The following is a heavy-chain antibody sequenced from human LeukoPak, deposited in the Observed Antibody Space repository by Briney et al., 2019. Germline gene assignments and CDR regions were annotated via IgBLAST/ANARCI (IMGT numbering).Heavy chain of an antibody. CDR3: ARGSGSGSYTNAY. CDR2: INEDGSTT. J-gene: IGHJ4*02. V-gene: IGHV3-74*01. CDR1: GFTFSSNW. D-gene: IGHD1-26*01. Sequence: PGGSLRLSCAASGFTFSSNWMHWVRKAPGKGLVWVSRINEDGSTTNYADSVKGRFTISRDNAKNSLYLQMNSLRDEDTAVYYCARGSGSGSYTNAYWGQGTLVTVSS.